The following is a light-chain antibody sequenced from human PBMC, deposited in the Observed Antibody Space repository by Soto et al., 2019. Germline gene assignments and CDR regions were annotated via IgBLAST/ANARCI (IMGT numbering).Light chain of an antibody. Sequence: DIPMTQSPSTLSASVGDRVTITCRASQSISNWLAWYQQKPGKAPKLLIYKASSLESGVPSRFSGSGSGTEFTLTISSLQPDDFANYYCQQYSSFSRAFGQGTKVEIK. CDR2: KAS. CDR3: QQYSSFSRA. J-gene: IGKJ1*01. V-gene: IGKV1-5*03. CDR1: QSISNW.